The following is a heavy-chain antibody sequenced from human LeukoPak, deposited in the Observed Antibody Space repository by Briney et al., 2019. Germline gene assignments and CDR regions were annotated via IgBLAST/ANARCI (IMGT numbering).Heavy chain of an antibody. CDR3: ARGSYYYAMYYFDY. CDR2: ISAYNGNT. V-gene: IGHV1-18*01. Sequence: ASVKVSCKASGYTFTSYGITWVRQAPGQGLEWMGWISAYNGNTDYAQNLQGRVTMTIDTSTSTAYMELRSLRSDDTAVYYCARGSYYYAMYYFDYWGKGTLVTVSS. J-gene: IGHJ4*02. CDR1: GYTFTSYG. D-gene: IGHD3-10*01.